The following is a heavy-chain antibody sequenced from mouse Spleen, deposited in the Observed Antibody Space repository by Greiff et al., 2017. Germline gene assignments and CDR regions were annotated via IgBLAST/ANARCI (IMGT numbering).Heavy chain of an antibody. V-gene: IGHV6-3*01. CDR3: SLIYYGDYVYFDY. J-gene: IGHJ2*01. D-gene: IGHD2-13*01. CDR1: GFTFSNYW. CDR2: IRLKSDNYAS. Sequence: EVKVEESGGGLVQPGGSMKLSCVASGFTFSNYWMNWVRQSPEKGLEWVAQIRLKSDNYASHYAESVKGRFTISRDDSKSSVYLQMNNLRAEDTGIYYCSLIYYGDYVYFDYWGQGTTLTVSS.